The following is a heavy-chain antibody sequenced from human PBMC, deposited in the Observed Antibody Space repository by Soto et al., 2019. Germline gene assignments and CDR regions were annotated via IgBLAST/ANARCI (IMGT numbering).Heavy chain of an antibody. CDR2: ISAYNGNT. CDR1: GYTFTSYG. CDR3: ARRRLISRLKYDFWSGYTYYFDY. V-gene: IGHV1-18*01. J-gene: IGHJ4*01. D-gene: IGHD3-3*01. Sequence: ASVKASCKASGYTFTSYGISWVRQAPGQGLEWMGWISAYNGNTNYAQKLQGRVTMTTDTSTSTAYMELRSLRSDDTAVYYCARRRLISRLKYDFWSGYTYYFDYWG.